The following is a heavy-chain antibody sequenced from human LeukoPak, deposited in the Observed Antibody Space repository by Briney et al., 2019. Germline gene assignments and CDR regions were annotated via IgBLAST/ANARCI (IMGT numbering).Heavy chain of an antibody. J-gene: IGHJ3*02. CDR2: IYYSGST. CDR1: GGSITSYY. D-gene: IGHD3-16*01. CDR3: ARYEGRRSPGPDDAFDI. V-gene: IGHV4-59*01. Sequence: PSETLSLTCSVSGGSITSYYWSWIRQPPGKGLEWIGYIYYSGSTNYNPSLKSRVTISVDTSKNQFSLKLSSVTGADTAVYYFARYEGRRSPGPDDAFDIWGQGTMVTVSS.